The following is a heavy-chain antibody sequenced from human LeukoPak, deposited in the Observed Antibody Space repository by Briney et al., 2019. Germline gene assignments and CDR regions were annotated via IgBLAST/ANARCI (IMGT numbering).Heavy chain of an antibody. Sequence: GGSLRLSCAASGFTFSSYGMHWVRQAPGKGLEWVAFIRYDGSNKYYADSVKGRFTISRDNAKNSLYLQMNSLRAEDTAVYYCARDSSGYQGVFDYWGQGTLVTVSS. D-gene: IGHD3-22*01. CDR1: GFTFSSYG. V-gene: IGHV3-30*02. J-gene: IGHJ4*02. CDR2: IRYDGSNK. CDR3: ARDSSGYQGVFDY.